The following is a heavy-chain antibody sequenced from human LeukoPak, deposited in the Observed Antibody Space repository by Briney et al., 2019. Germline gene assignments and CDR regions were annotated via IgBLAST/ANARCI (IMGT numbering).Heavy chain of an antibody. CDR3: AREDSSGYLGY. CDR2: IYYSGST. Sequence: MPSQTLSLTCTVSGGSVSSNIYYWNWIRQPPGKGLEWIGYIYYSGSTNYNPSLKSRVTISVDTSKNQFSLKLTSLTAADTAVYYCAREDSSGYLGYWGQGTLVTVSS. CDR1: GGSVSSNIYY. V-gene: IGHV4-61*01. D-gene: IGHD3-22*01. J-gene: IGHJ4*02.